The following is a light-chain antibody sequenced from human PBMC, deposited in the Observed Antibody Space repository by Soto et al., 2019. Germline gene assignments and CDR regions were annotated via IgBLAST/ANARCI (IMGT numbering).Light chain of an antibody. V-gene: IGKV3-15*01. CDR2: GAS. J-gene: IGKJ1*01. Sequence: EMVMTQSPATLSVSPGERATLSSRASQSVSSNLAWYQQKPGQAPRLLIYGASTRATGIPARFSGSGSGREFTLTISSLQSEDFAVYYCQQFNNWPQTFGQGTKVEIK. CDR3: QQFNNWPQT. CDR1: QSVSSN.